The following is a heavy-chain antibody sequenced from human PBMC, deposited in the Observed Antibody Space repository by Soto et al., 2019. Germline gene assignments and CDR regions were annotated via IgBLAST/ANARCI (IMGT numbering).Heavy chain of an antibody. D-gene: IGHD4-4*01. CDR3: ARVSSHSNYALDY. V-gene: IGHV4-59*01. J-gene: IGHJ4*02. Sequence: SETLSLTCTVSGGSISSYYWSWIRQPPGKGLEWIGYIYYSGSTNYNPSLKSRVTISVDTSKNQFSLKLSSVTAADTAVYYCARVSSHSNYALDYWGQGTLVTVSS. CDR1: GGSISSYY. CDR2: IYYSGST.